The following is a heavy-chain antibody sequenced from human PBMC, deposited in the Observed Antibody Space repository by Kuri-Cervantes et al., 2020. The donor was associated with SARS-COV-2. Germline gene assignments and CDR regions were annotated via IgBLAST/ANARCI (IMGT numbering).Heavy chain of an antibody. J-gene: IGHJ5*02. D-gene: IGHD3-22*01. V-gene: IGHV7-4-1*02. CDR2: INTNTGNP. CDR3: ARESDSSGYYYDGGWFDP. Sequence: ASVKVSCKASGYTFTSYGISWVRQAPGQGLEWMGWINTNTGNPTYAQGFTGRFVFSLDTSVSTAYLQISSLKAEDTAVYYCARESDSSGYYYDGGWFDPWGQGTLVTVSS. CDR1: GYTFTSYG.